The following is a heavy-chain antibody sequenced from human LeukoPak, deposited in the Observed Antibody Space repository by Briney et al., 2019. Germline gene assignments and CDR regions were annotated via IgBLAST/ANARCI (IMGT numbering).Heavy chain of an antibody. D-gene: IGHD3-22*01. CDR1: GYTFTSYD. CDR3: AREGPGNTTYYYDSSGYYAFDI. J-gene: IGHJ3*02. V-gene: IGHV1-8*01. Sequence: ASVKVSCRASGYTFTSYDINWVRQATGQGLEWMGWMNPNSGNTGYAQKFQGWVTMTRDTSISTAYMELSRLRSDDTAVYYCAREGPGNTTYYYDSSGYYAFDIWGQGTMVTVSS. CDR2: MNPNSGNT.